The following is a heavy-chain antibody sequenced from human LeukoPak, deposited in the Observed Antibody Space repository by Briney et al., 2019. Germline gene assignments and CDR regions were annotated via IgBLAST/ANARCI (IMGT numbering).Heavy chain of an antibody. J-gene: IGHJ4*02. CDR1: GFTFSSYA. V-gene: IGHV3-23*01. CDR2: ISGSGIST. Sequence: GGSLGLSCAASGFTFSSYAMTWVRQAPGKGLEWVSAISGSGISTYYADSVKGRFTISRDNSKNMLYLQVNSLRAEDTAVYYCARDPPMSYYDIRSHNYWGQGTLVTVSS. D-gene: IGHD3-22*01. CDR3: ARDPPMSYYDIRSHNY.